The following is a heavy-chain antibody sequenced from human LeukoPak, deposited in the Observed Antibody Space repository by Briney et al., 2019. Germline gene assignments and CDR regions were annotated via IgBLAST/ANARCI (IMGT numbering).Heavy chain of an antibody. V-gene: IGHV4-59*01. J-gene: IGHJ6*03. D-gene: IGHD1-26*01. CDR2: IYYSGST. CDR1: GGSISSYY. CDR3: ARYWLGAEFMDV. Sequence: SETLSLTCTVSGGSISSYYWSWIRQPPGKGLEWIGYIYYSGSTNYNPSLKSRVTISVDTSKNQFSLKLSSVTAADTAVYYCARYWLGAEFMDVWGKGTTVTVSS.